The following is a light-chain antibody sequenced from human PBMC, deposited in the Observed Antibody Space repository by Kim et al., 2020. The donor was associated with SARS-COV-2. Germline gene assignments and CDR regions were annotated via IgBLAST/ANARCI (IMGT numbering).Light chain of an antibody. CDR3: QTCGTGIRV. CDR1: SGHSSYA. Sequence: ASVKLTCPHSSGHSSYAIAWHHQQPEQGPRYLMKVDNDGSHFTGDGIPDRFSGSSSGAGRYLPISSLQSEDEADYYCQTCGTGIRVFGGGTQLTVL. V-gene: IGLV4-69*01. CDR2: VDNDGSH. J-gene: IGLJ3*02.